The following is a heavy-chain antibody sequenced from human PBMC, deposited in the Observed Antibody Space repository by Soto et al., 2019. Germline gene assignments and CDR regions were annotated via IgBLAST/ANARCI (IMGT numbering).Heavy chain of an antibody. V-gene: IGHV4-59*01. CDR3: ARTSPRYCTYGVCYTMAFDY. CDR1: GGSISSYY. D-gene: IGHD2-8*01. Sequence: PSETLSLTCTVSGGSISSYYWSWIRQPPGKGLEWIGYIYYSGSTNYNPSLKSRVTISVDTSKNQFSLKLSSVTAADTAVYYCARTSPRYCTYGVCYTMAFDYWGQGTLVTVSS. CDR2: IYYSGST. J-gene: IGHJ4*02.